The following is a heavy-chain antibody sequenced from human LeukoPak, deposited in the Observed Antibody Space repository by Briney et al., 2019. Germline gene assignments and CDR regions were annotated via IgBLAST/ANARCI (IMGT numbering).Heavy chain of an antibody. CDR2: ISYDGSNK. Sequence: GGSLRLSCAASGFTFSSYAMHWVRQAPGKGLEWVAVISYDGSNKYYADSVKGRSTISRDNSKNTLYLQMNSLRAEDTAVYYCARDRGTRDGYNALFDYWGQGTLVTVSS. J-gene: IGHJ4*02. V-gene: IGHV3-30*04. CDR1: GFTFSSYA. D-gene: IGHD5-24*01. CDR3: ARDRGTRDGYNALFDY.